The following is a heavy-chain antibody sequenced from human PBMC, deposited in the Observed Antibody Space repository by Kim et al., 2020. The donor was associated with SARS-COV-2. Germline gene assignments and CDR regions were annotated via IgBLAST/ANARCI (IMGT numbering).Heavy chain of an antibody. D-gene: IGHD3-9*01. Sequence: GGSLRLSCAASGFTFDGYAMHWVRQAPGKGLEWVSGIYWNSGSICYADSVKGRFTISRENFKNSLYLRMNSLRAEDTALYYCATDMCQGDDILTGYYNVMFRGAFDYWGQGTMVTVSS. CDR2: IYWNSGSI. CDR1: GFTFDGYA. CDR3: ATDMCQGDDILTGYYNVMFRGAFDY. J-gene: IGHJ4*02. V-gene: IGHV3-9*01.